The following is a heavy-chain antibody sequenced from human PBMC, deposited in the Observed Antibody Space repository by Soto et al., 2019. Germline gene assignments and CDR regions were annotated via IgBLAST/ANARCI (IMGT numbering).Heavy chain of an antibody. CDR3: ARGKTASNYFDY. CDR2: IYHSGST. Sequence: SETLSLTCAVSGGSISSGDYSWILIRQPPGKGLEWIGYIYHSGSTYYNPSLKSRVTISVDRSKNQFSLKLSSVTAADTAVYYCARGKTASNYFDYWGQGTLVTVSS. J-gene: IGHJ4*02. CDR1: GGSISSGDYS. D-gene: IGHD3-10*01. V-gene: IGHV4-30-2*01.